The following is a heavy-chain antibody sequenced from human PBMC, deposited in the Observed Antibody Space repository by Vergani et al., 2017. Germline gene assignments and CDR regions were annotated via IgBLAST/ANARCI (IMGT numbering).Heavy chain of an antibody. CDR1: GFTFSSYG. V-gene: IGHV3-30*18. J-gene: IGHJ6*02. D-gene: IGHD3-16*01. CDR3: AKDSQVKSALGYGMDV. CDR2: ISYDGSNK. Sequence: QVQLVESGGGVVQPGRSLRLSCAASGFTFSSYGMHWVRQAPGKGLEWVAVISYDGSNKYYADSVKGRFTISRDNSKNTLYLQMNSLRAEDTAVYYCAKDSQVKSALGYGMDVWGQGTTVTVSS.